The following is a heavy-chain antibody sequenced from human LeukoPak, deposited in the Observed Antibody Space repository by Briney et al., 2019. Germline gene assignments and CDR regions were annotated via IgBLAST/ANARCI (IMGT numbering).Heavy chain of an antibody. CDR2: ISYDGSNK. CDR1: GFTFSSYA. V-gene: IGHV3-30-3*01. J-gene: IGHJ4*02. D-gene: IGHD3-3*01. Sequence: GSLRLSCAASGFTFSSYAMHWVRQAPGKGLEWVAVISYDGSNKYYADSVKGRFTISRDNSKNTLYLQMNSLRAEDTAVYYCARSRHEDYDYWSGYFDYWGQGTLVTVSS. CDR3: ARSRHEDYDYWSGYFDY.